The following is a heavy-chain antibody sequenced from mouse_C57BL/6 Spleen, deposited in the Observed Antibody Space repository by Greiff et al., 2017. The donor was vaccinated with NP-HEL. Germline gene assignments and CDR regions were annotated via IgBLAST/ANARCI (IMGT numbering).Heavy chain of an antibody. CDR2: INYDGSST. CDR1: GFTFSDYY. CDR3: ARDSNWSYAMDY. V-gene: IGHV5-16*01. Sequence: DVMLVESEGGLVQPGSSMKLSCTASGFTFSDYYMAWVRQVPEKGLEWVANINYDGSSTYYLDSLKSRFIISRDNAKNILYLQMSSLKSEDTATYYCARDSNWSYAMDYWGQGTSVTVSS. J-gene: IGHJ4*01. D-gene: IGHD2-5*01.